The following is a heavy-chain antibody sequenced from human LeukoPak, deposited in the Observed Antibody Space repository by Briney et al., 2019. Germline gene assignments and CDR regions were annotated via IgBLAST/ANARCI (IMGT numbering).Heavy chain of an antibody. CDR3: TTTQTGVTFGLDY. V-gene: IGHV3-23*01. D-gene: IGHD3-10*01. J-gene: IGHJ4*02. Sequence: PGGSLRLSCAASGFTFSSYAMSWVRQAPGKGLEWVSAISGSGGGTYYADSVKGRFTISRDNSKNTLYLQMNSLKTEDTAVYFCTTTQTGVTFGLDYWGQGTLVTVSS. CDR2: ISGSGGGT. CDR1: GFTFSSYA.